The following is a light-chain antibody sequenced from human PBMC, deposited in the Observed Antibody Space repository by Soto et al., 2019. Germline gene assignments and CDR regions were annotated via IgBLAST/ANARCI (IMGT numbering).Light chain of an antibody. CDR3: QQYGASPET. CDR1: QSVSSN. V-gene: IGKV3-20*01. Sequence: EIVMTQSPATLSVSPGERATLSCRASQSVSSNLAWYQQKPGQAPGLLIYGASNRATGIPDRFSGSGSGTDFTLTVSRLEPEDFAVYYCQQYGASPETFGQGTKVDIK. J-gene: IGKJ1*01. CDR2: GAS.